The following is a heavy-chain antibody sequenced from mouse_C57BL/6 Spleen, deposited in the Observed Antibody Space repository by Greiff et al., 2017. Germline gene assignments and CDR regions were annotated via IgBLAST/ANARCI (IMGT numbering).Heavy chain of an antibody. CDR1: GYTFTSYW. CDR2: IYPGSGST. CDR3: ARSSDSNLFSC. D-gene: IGHD2-5*01. J-gene: IGHJ3*01. Sequence: VQLQQSGAELVKPGASVKMSCKASGYTFTSYWITWVKQRPGQGLEWIGEIYPGSGSTNYNEKFKSKATLTVDTSSSTAYMQLSSLTSEDSAVYYCARSSDSNLFSCWGQGALVTVSA. V-gene: IGHV1-55*01.